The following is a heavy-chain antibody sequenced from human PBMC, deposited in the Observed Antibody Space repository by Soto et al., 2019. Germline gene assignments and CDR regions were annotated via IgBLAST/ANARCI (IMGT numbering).Heavy chain of an antibody. CDR3: ARVKRSTSRLDP. D-gene: IGHD1-26*01. V-gene: IGHV4-61*08. CDR2: VYYSGST. J-gene: IGHJ5*02. CDR1: GDSVSSGAYC. Sequence: SETLSLTCSVSGDSVSSGAYCWSWIRQPPGKGLEWIGYVYYSGSTSYNPSLETGVTISVDTSKNQFSLKLTSVTPADTAIYYCARVKRSTSRLDPWGQGTLVTVPS.